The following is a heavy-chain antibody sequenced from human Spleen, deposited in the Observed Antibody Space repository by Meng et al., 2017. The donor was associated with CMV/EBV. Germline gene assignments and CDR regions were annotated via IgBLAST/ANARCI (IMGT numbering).Heavy chain of an antibody. D-gene: IGHD2-8*01. V-gene: IGHV1-69*17. CDR3: ARILKDIVPTVIGAFDI. Sequence: GTCRSHAISCIRQATGHGLEWMEGIIPIFDVATSAQNFQGRVTITADKSTSTAYMELSSLRSEDTAVYYCARILKDIVPTVIGAFDIWGQGTMVTVSS. CDR2: IIPIFDVA. J-gene: IGHJ3*02. CDR1: GTCRSHA.